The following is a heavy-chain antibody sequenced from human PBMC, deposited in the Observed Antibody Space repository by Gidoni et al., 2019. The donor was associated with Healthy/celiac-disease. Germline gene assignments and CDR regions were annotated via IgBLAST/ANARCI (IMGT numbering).Heavy chain of an antibody. CDR3: ARRGVFYCGGDCYYSYWYFDL. V-gene: IGHV5-10-1*03. D-gene: IGHD2-21*02. Sequence: DVQLVQSGAEVKKPGESLRISCKGSGYSFTSYWISWVRQMPGKGLEWMGRIDPSDSYTNYSPSFQGHVTISADKSISTAYLQWSSLKASDTAMYYCARRGVFYCGGDCYYSYWYFDLWGRGTLVTVSS. CDR2: IDPSDSYT. J-gene: IGHJ2*01. CDR1: GYSFTSYW.